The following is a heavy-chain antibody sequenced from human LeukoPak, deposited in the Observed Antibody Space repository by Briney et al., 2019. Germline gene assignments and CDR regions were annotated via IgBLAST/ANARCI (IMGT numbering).Heavy chain of an antibody. CDR1: GYTFTSYY. V-gene: IGHV1-46*01. Sequence: SVKVSCKASGYTFTSYYMHWVRQAPGQGLEWMGIINPSGGSTSYAQKFQGRVTMTRDTSTSTVYMELSSLRSEDTAVYYCARGVVVTPPRPYNWFDPWGQGTLVTVSS. CDR2: INPSGGST. J-gene: IGHJ5*02. D-gene: IGHD4-23*01. CDR3: ARGVVVTPPRPYNWFDP.